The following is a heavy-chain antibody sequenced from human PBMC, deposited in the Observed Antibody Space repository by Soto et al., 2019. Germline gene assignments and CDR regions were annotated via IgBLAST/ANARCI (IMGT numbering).Heavy chain of an antibody. CDR2: VYYSGTT. Sequence: SETLSLTCSVSGGSVSDKTYYWSWIRQPPGKRLGWIGYVYYSGTTNYNPSLKSRVTISVDLSKNRSSLRLSSVTTADTALYYCARTTAVPNTLRSRYFFDYWGQGTLVTVSS. CDR1: GGSVSDKTYY. D-gene: IGHD4-17*01. J-gene: IGHJ4*02. CDR3: ARTTAVPNTLRSRYFFDY. V-gene: IGHV4-61*01.